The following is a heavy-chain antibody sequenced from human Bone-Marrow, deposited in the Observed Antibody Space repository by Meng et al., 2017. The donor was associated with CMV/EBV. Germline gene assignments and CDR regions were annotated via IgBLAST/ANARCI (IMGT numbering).Heavy chain of an antibody. CDR1: GGSISSYD. Sequence: SETLSLTCTVSGGSISSYDWSGIRQPTGKGLEWVGYISNSGNTNYKHSLSRRVTISVDTSKSQFSLKLNSVTAADTAVYYCATVYSGRLYFDIWGQGTMVTVSS. J-gene: IGHJ3*02. CDR3: ATVYSGRLYFDI. V-gene: IGHV4-59*01. D-gene: IGHD1-26*01. CDR2: ISNSGNT.